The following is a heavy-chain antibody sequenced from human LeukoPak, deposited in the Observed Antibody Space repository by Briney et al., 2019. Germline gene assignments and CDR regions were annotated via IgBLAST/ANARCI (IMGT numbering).Heavy chain of an antibody. CDR2: ISSLNT. V-gene: IGHV3-23*01. CDR3: AKGTDAYRISNGLDV. D-gene: IGHD5-24*01. CDR1: GFTLTSYT. Sequence: GGSLRLSCVASGFTLTSYTMTWVRQAPGQGLEWVSAISSLNTHYADPVRGRFTISRDNSQSTLYLDMNSLTAADTALYYCAKGTDAYRISNGLDVWGQGTTVIVS. J-gene: IGHJ6*02.